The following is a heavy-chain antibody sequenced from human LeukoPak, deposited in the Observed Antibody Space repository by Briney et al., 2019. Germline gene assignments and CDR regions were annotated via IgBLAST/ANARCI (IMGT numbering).Heavy chain of an antibody. V-gene: IGHV5-51*01. CDR2: IYPHDSET. Sequence: GESLKISCKASGYAFTSYSIGWVRQLPGKGLEWMGIIYPHDSETRYSPSFQGQVIISADRSINTAYLQWNSLKASDTAMYYCARSFVAGVGWYYGMDVWGQGTTVTVSS. J-gene: IGHJ6*02. D-gene: IGHD6-19*01. CDR3: ARSFVAGVGWYYGMDV. CDR1: GYAFTSYS.